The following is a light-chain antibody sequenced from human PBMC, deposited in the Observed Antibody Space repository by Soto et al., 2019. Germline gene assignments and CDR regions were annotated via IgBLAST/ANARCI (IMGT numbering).Light chain of an antibody. V-gene: IGKV1-27*01. J-gene: IGKJ3*01. CDR2: AAS. CDR3: QKYNSDPPGLT. CDR1: QGISNY. Sequence: DIPMTQSPSSLSASVGDRVTITCRASQGISNYLAWYQQKPGKVPKLLIYAASTLQSGVPSRFSGSGSGTDFTLTISSLQPEDVATYYCQKYNSDPPGLTFGPGTKVEIK.